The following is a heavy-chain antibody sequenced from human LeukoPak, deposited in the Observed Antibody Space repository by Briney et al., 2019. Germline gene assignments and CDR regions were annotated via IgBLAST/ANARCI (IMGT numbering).Heavy chain of an antibody. J-gene: IGHJ4*02. V-gene: IGHV3-30*02. CDR2: IRYDGSK. CDR1: GFTFRSYG. CDR3: AKDVLGGSGYFLFDS. D-gene: IGHD3-3*01. Sequence: PGGSLRLSCAASGFTFRSYGMHWVRQAPGKGLEWVAFIRYDGSKYYADSLKGRFTISRDNSKNTLYLQMNSLRAEDTAVYYCAKDVLGGSGYFLFDSWGRGTLVTVSS.